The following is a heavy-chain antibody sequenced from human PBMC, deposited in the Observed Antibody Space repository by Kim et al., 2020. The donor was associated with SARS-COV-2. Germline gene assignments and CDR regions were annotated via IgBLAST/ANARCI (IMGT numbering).Heavy chain of an antibody. CDR2: MSPDSGNT. Sequence: ASVKVSCKASGYTFTTYDINWVRQATGQGLEWMGWMSPDSGNTGYAQKFQGRVTMTRNTSISTAYMELSSLRSDDTAVYYCARGVRGRSGYSLIDYWGQGTLVTVSS. CDR1: GYTFTTYD. V-gene: IGHV1-8*01. D-gene: IGHD5-18*01. J-gene: IGHJ4*02. CDR3: ARGVRGRSGYSLIDY.